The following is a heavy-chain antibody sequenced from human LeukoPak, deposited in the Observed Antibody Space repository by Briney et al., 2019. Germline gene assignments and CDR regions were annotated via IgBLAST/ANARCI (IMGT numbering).Heavy chain of an antibody. CDR2: IYYSGST. CDR3: ARVFSWSGYYWFDY. D-gene: IGHD3-3*01. CDR1: GGSISSYC. J-gene: IGHJ4*02. V-gene: IGHV4-59*01. Sequence: SETLSLTCTVSGGSISSYCWSWIRQPPGKGLEWIGYIYYSGSTNYNPSLKSRVTISVDTSKNQFSLKLSSVTAADTAVYYCARVFSWSGYYWFDYWGQGTLVTVSS.